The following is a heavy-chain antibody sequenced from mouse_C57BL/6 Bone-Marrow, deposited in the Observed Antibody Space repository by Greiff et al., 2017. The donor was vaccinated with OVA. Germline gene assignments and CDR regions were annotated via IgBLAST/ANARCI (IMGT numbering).Heavy chain of an antibody. CDR3: TTWYYGSSCYFDY. Sequence: VQLQQSGAELVRPGASVKLSCTASGFNIKDDYMHWVKQRPEQGLEWIGWIDPENGDTEYASKFQGKATITADTSSNTAYLQLSSLTSEDTAVYYCTTWYYGSSCYFDYWGQGTTLTVSS. CDR1: GFNIKDDY. CDR2: IDPENGDT. D-gene: IGHD1-1*01. V-gene: IGHV14-4*01. J-gene: IGHJ2*01.